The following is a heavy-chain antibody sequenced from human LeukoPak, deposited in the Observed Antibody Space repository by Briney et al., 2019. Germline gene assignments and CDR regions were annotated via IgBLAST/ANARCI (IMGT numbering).Heavy chain of an antibody. CDR3: ARQFSYDSSGYPEY. CDR2: INHSGST. CDR1: GFTLSSYW. Sequence: PGGSLRLSCVASGFTLSSYWMSWVRQAPGKGLEWIGEINHSGSTNYNPSLKSRVTISVDTSKNQFSLKLSSVTAADTAVYYCARQFSYDSSGYPEYWGQGTLVTVSS. V-gene: IGHV4-34*01. J-gene: IGHJ4*02. D-gene: IGHD3-22*01.